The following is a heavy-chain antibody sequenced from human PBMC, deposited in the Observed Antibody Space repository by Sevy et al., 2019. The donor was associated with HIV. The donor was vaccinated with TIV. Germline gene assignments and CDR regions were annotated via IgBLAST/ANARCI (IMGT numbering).Heavy chain of an antibody. CDR2: IRYDGSNK. D-gene: IGHD3-16*01. CDR1: GFTFSSYG. Sequence: GGYLRLSCAASGFTFSSYGMHCVRQAPGKGLEWVAFIRYDGSNKYYADSVKGRFTISRDNSKNTLYLQMNSLRAEDTAVYYCAKDPITVMNYYYGMDVWGQGTTVTVSS. CDR3: AKDPITVMNYYYGMDV. J-gene: IGHJ6*02. V-gene: IGHV3-30*02.